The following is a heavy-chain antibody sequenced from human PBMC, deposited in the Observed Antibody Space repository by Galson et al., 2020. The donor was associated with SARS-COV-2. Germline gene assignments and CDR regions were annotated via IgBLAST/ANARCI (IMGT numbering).Heavy chain of an antibody. CDR2: IGSGGDT. CDR1: GFSFSTYD. Sequence: SLRLSCAASGFSFSTYDMHWVRQRTGKGLEWVSTIGSGGDTYYLGSVKGRFTISRENANSSFYLQMNGLSAGDTAVYYCARALNSGYYFYGMDVWGQGTTVTVS. D-gene: IGHD6-19*01. CDR3: ARALNSGYYFYGMDV. J-gene: IGHJ6*02. V-gene: IGHV3-13*01.